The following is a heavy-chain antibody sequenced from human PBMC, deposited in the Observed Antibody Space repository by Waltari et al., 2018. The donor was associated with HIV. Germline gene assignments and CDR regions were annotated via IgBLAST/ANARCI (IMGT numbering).Heavy chain of an antibody. CDR3: AGVEYSTSGPGY. CDR1: GGSISSYF. V-gene: IGHV4-59*01. Sequence: QVQLQESGPGLVKPSETLSLPCTVSGGSISSYFWSWIRQPPGKGLVGIGYIYYTRNTNSNPSLKSRVTISVDTSKNQFSLKLTSLTAADTAVYYCAGVEYSTSGPGYWGQGTLVTVSS. CDR2: IYYTRNT. D-gene: IGHD6-6*01. J-gene: IGHJ4*02.